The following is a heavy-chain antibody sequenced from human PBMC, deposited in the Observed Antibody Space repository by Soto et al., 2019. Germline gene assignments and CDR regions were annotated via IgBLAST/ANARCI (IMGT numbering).Heavy chain of an antibody. J-gene: IGHJ3*02. CDR3: AKVWTIFGSPADAFDI. CDR2: ISGSGGST. Sequence: GGSLRLSCAASGFTFSSYAMSWVRQAPGKGLEWVSAISGSGGSTYYADSVKGRFTISRDNSKNTLYLQMNSLRAEDTAVYYCAKVWTIFGSPADAFDIWGQGTMVTVSS. CDR1: GFTFSSYA. D-gene: IGHD3-3*01. V-gene: IGHV3-23*01.